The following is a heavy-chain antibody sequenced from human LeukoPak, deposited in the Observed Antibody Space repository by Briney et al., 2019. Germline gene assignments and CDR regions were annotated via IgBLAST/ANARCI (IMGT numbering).Heavy chain of an antibody. Sequence: TXXGXXXVXXAPGQGLEWMGWISAYNGNTNYAQKLQGRVTMTTDTSTSTAYMELRSLRSDDTAVYYCARVWLQRRGNWFDPWGXGTLX. V-gene: IGHV1-18*01. CDR3: ARVWLQRRGNWFDP. D-gene: IGHD5-24*01. CDR1: TXXG. CDR2: ISAYNGNT. J-gene: IGHJ5*02.